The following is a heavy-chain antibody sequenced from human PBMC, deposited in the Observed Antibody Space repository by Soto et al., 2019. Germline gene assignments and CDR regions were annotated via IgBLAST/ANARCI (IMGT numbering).Heavy chain of an antibody. CDR1: GGSISSYY. D-gene: IGHD3-10*01. CDR3: AREGKDLRGFEY. Sequence: SETLSLTCTVSGGSISSYYWTWIRQPAGKGLEWIGRIYSSVSTNYIPSLKSRVTMSVDTSKKQVSLKLSSVTAADTAVYYCAREGKDLRGFEYWGQGNTVTVSA. CDR2: IYSSVST. J-gene: IGHJ4*01. V-gene: IGHV4-4*07.